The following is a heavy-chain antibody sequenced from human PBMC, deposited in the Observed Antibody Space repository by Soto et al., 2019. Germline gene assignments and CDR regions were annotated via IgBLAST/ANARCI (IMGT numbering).Heavy chain of an antibody. V-gene: IGHV3-23*01. J-gene: IGHJ4*02. CDR1: GFSVSCYA. Sequence: PGGSLRLACAASGFSVSCYARSWLRQAPGQGREGVSAISGSGGSTYYADSLKGRFTISTDNSKNTLYLQMTSLRAEDTAVYYCAKSPAAAARTPGDYWGQGTLGTLS. D-gene: IGHD6-13*01. CDR2: ISGSGGST. CDR3: AKSPAAAARTPGDY.